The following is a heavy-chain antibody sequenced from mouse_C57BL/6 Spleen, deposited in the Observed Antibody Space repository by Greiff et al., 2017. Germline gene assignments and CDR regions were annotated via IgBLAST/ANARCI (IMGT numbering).Heavy chain of an antibody. CDR3: ARVHYGYDDRFAY. CDR1: GYTFTSYW. J-gene: IGHJ3*01. V-gene: IGHV1-64*01. CDR2: IHPNSGST. D-gene: IGHD2-2*01. Sequence: VQLQQPGAELVKPGASVKLSCKASGYTFTSYWMHWVKQRPGQGLEWIGMIHPNSGSTNYNEKFKSKATLTVDKSSSTAYMQLSSLTSEDSAVYYCARVHYGYDDRFAYWGQGTLVTVAA.